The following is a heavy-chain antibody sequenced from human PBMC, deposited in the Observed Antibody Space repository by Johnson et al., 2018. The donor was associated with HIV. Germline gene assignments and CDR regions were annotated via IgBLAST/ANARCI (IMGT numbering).Heavy chain of an antibody. CDR2: INWNGGST. CDR1: GFTFSSYG. J-gene: IGHJ3*02. CDR3: ARGLGEGLVIPGPDGYDI. V-gene: IGHV3-20*04. Sequence: EVQLVESGGGLVQPGGSLRLSCAASGFTFSSYGVSWVRQAPGKGLEWVSGINWNGGSTGYADSVKGRFTISRDNAKKSLYLQMNSLRAEDTAVYYCARGLGEGLVIPGPDGYDIWGQGTMVTVSS. D-gene: IGHD6-19*01.